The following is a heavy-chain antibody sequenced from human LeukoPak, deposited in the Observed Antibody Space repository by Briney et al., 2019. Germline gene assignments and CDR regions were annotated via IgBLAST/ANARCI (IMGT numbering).Heavy chain of an antibody. J-gene: IGHJ4*02. Sequence: GGSLRLSCAASGFTFSNFLMTWVRQAPGKGPEWVSAISGSGGDTYYADSVKGRFTISRDNSKNTLYLEMNSLRAEDTAVYYCAKKGATTGDFDYWGQGTLVTVSS. CDR2: ISGSGGDT. D-gene: IGHD1-26*01. V-gene: IGHV3-23*01. CDR3: AKKGATTGDFDY. CDR1: GFTFSNFL.